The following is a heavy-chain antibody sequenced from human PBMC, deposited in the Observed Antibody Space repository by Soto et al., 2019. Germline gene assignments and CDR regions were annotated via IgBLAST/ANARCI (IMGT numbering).Heavy chain of an antibody. CDR2: ISGSGGST. CDR1: GFTFSNYA. Sequence: EVQLLESGGGLVQPGGSLRLSCAASGFTFSNYAVTWVRQAPGKGLEWVSTISGSGGSTYYADSVKGRFTIARDNSKNTLYLQMNSLRAEDTAVYYCAKGQGSSWYEIDFWGQGALVTFSS. D-gene: IGHD6-13*01. CDR3: AKGQGSSWYEIDF. J-gene: IGHJ4*02. V-gene: IGHV3-23*01.